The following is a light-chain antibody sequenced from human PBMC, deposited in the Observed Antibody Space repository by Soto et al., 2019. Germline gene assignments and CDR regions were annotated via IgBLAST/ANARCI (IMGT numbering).Light chain of an antibody. CDR3: CSYAGGYTYV. CDR2: DVN. Sequence: QSALTQPRSVSGSPGQSVTIPCAGTSSDVGGYNYVSWYQHHPGKAPKLMICDVNKRPSGVPDRFSGSKSGNTASLTISGLQAEDEADYYCCSYAGGYTYVFGTGTKLTVL. CDR1: SSDVGGYNY. V-gene: IGLV2-11*01. J-gene: IGLJ1*01.